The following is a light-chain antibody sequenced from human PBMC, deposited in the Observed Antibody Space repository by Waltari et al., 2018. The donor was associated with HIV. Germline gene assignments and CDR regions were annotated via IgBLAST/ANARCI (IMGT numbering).Light chain of an antibody. V-gene: IGLV3-1*01. CDR3: QAWGSTTSGV. J-gene: IGLJ3*02. Sequence: SYEVTQPPSVAVSPGQTATITCSGYELGDKYTCWYQQKPGQSPLLVIYQDNKRPSGIPEGFSGSSSGHTATLTISGTLPMDEADYYCQAWGSTTSGVFGRGTRLTVL. CDR2: QDN. CDR1: ELGDKY.